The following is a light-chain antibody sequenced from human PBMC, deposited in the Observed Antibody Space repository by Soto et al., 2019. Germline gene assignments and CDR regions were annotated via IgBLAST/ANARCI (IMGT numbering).Light chain of an antibody. CDR1: SSDVGGYNY. Sequence: QSALTQPPSASGSPGQSVTISCTGTSSDVGGYNYVSWYQHHPGKAPKLMIYEVSKRPSGVPDRFSGSKSGNTASLTVSGLQADDEADYYCSSYAGSNNNYVFGTGTKVTV. CDR2: EVS. V-gene: IGLV2-8*01. J-gene: IGLJ1*01. CDR3: SSYAGSNNNYV.